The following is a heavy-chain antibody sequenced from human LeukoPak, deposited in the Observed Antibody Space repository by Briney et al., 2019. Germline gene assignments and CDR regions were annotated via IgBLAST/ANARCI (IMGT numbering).Heavy chain of an antibody. CDR1: GGSISSYY. D-gene: IGHD3-22*01. CDR2: IYTSGST. Sequence: SETLSLTCTVSGGSISSYYWSWIRQPAGKGLEWIGRIYTSGSTNYNPSLKSRVTMPVDTSKNQFSLKLSSVTAADTAVYYCARECLTMILHDAFDIWGQGTMVTVSS. V-gene: IGHV4-4*07. J-gene: IGHJ3*02. CDR3: ARECLTMILHDAFDI.